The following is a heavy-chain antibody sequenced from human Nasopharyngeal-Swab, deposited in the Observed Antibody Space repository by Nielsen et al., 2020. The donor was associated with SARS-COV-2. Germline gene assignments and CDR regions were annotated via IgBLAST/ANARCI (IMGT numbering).Heavy chain of an antibody. J-gene: IGHJ3*02. CDR3: ARDGGNSLFGAFDI. D-gene: IGHD4-23*01. CDR1: GFTFSSYG. Sequence: GESLKISCAASGFTFSSYGMHWVRQAPGKGLEWVAVIWYDRSNKYYADSVKGRFTISRDNSKNTLYLQMNSLRAEDTAVYYCARDGGNSLFGAFDIWGQGTMVTVS. V-gene: IGHV3-33*01. CDR2: IWYDRSNK.